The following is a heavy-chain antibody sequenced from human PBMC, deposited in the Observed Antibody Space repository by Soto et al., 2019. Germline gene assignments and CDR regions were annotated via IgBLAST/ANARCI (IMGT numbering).Heavy chain of an antibody. D-gene: IGHD4-17*01. Sequence: SETLFLTCAVSGGSISSGGYSWSWIRQPPGKGLEWIGYIYHSGSTYYNPSLKSRVTISVDRSKNQFSLKLSSVTAADTAVYYCARRYGRAFDIWGQGTMVTVSS. V-gene: IGHV4-30-2*01. CDR3: ARRYGRAFDI. CDR2: IYHSGST. J-gene: IGHJ3*02. CDR1: GGSISSGGYS.